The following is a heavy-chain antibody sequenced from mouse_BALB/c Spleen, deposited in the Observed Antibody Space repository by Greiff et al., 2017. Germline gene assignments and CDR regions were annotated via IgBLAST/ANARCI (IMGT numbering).Heavy chain of an antibody. CDR1: GYTFTDYA. CDR3: ARSAITTAWYFDV. Sequence: VQLQQSGAELVRPGVSVKISCKGSGYTFTDYAMHWVKQSHAKSLEWIGVISTYYGDASYNQKFKGKATMTVDKSSSTAYMELARLTSEDSAIYYCARSAITTAWYFDVWGAGTTVTVSS. V-gene: IGHV1S137*01. CDR2: ISTYYGDA. J-gene: IGHJ1*01. D-gene: IGHD1-2*01.